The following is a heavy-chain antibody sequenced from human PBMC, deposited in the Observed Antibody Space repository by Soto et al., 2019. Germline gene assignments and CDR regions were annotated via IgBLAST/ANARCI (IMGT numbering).Heavy chain of an antibody. Sequence: SGPTLVNPTQTLTLTCTFSGFSLSTSGVGVGWIRQPPGKALEWLALIYWDDDKRYSPSLKSRLTITKDTSKNQVVLTMTNMDPVDTATYYCAHSGIRNNFFGLDLSIVGATGVGAFDIWGQGTMVTVSS. J-gene: IGHJ3*02. CDR2: IYWDDDK. CDR3: AHSGIRNNFFGLDLSIVGATGVGAFDI. CDR1: GFSLSTSGVG. V-gene: IGHV2-5*02. D-gene: IGHD1-26*01.